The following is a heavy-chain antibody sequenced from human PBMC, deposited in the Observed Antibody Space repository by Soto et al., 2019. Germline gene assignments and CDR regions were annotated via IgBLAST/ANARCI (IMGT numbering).Heavy chain of an antibody. CDR1: GFTFSSYA. V-gene: IGHV3-23*01. Sequence: EVQLLESGGGLVQPGGSLRLSCAASGFTFSSYAMSWVRQAPGKGLEWVSAISGSGGSTYYADSVKGRFTISRDNSKNTLYLQMNSLRAEDTAVYYCAKGEGYCSSTSCYLRFDYWGQGTLVTVSS. J-gene: IGHJ4*02. D-gene: IGHD2-2*01. CDR2: ISGSGGST. CDR3: AKGEGYCSSTSCYLRFDY.